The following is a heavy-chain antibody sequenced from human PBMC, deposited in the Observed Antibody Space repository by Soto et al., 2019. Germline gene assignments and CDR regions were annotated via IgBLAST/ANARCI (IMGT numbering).Heavy chain of an antibody. J-gene: IGHJ5*02. CDR3: ARGATP. CDR2: ISYTGST. V-gene: IGHV4-30-4*08. Sequence: VQVQESGPGLVKPSQTLSLTCTVSGAPINDGLYYWSWIRQPPGKGLEWVGFISYTGSTTYNPSLKNRVIISKDTSKNLFSLTLSAVTAADTAVYYCARGATPWGQGTLVTVSS. CDR1: GAPINDGLYY.